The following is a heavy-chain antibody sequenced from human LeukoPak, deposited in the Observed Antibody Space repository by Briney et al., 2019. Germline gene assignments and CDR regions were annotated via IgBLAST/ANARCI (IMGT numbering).Heavy chain of an antibody. J-gene: IGHJ6*03. CDR1: GGSISGHY. CDR2: IYTSGST. D-gene: IGHD6-13*01. Sequence: SETLSLTCTVSGGSISGHYWSWIRQPAGKGLEWIGRIYTSGSTNYNPSLKSRVTISVDTSKNQFSLKLSSVTAADTAVYYCARDRVAAAGTGHNYYYYYYMDVWGKGTTVTISS. CDR3: ARDRVAAAGTGHNYYYYYYMDV. V-gene: IGHV4-4*07.